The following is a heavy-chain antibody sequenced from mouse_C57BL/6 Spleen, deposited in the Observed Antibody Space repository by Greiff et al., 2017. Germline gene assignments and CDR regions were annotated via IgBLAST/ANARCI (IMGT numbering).Heavy chain of an antibody. Sequence: QVQLQQSGPELVKPGASVKISCKASGYAFSSSWMNWVKQRPGKGLEWIGRIYPGDGDTNYNGKFKGKATLTADKSSSTAYMQLSSLTSEDSAVXFCARRIYDGYYDYWGQGTTLTVSS. D-gene: IGHD2-3*01. CDR1: GYAFSSSW. J-gene: IGHJ2*01. CDR2: IYPGDGDT. CDR3: ARRIYDGYYDY. V-gene: IGHV1-82*01.